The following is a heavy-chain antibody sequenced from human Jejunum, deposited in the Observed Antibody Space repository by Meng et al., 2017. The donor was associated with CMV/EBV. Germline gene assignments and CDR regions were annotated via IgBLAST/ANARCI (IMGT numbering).Heavy chain of an antibody. J-gene: IGHJ4*02. CDR2: ISGSGRTV. Sequence: EGQLVESGGGLVKSGGSLSLSGAAYGFSFSTYSMNWVRQAPGKGLEWVSSISGSGRTVYTADSMKGRFTTSRNNAGNSLFLHMNNLRADDTAVYFCTRDQGRAADHDPFDYWGQGTLVTVSS. V-gene: IGHV3-21*02. CDR1: GFSFSTYS. CDR3: TRDQGRAADHDPFDY. D-gene: IGHD3-10*01.